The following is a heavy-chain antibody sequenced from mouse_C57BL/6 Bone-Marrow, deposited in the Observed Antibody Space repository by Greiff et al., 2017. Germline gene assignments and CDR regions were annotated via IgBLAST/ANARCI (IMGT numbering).Heavy chain of an antibody. CDR2: IDPTSGGT. CDR3: ARRGLLWLRRGRRYFAY. CDR1: GYTFTSYW. V-gene: IGHV1-72*01. D-gene: IGHD2-2*01. Sequence: QVQLQQPGAELVKPGASVKLSCKASGYTFTSYWMHWVKQRPGRGLEWIGRIDPTSGGTKYNEKFKSKATLTVDKPSSTAYMPLSSLTSEDSAVYYCARRGLLWLRRGRRYFAYWGQGTTLTVSS. J-gene: IGHJ2*01.